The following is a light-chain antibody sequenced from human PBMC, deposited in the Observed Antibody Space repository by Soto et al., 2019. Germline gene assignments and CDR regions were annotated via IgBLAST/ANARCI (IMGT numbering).Light chain of an antibody. J-gene: IGKJ2*01. V-gene: IGKV4-1*01. CDR2: WAS. Sequence: IVMTQSPDSLAVSLGERATINCKSSRSVLYGSNDYLAWYQQKAGQPPKLLIYWASTRESGVPDRFSGSGSGTDFNLTISSLQAEDVAVYYCQQYYSAPHTFGPGTKLEIK. CDR3: QQYYSAPHT. CDR1: RSVLYGSNDY.